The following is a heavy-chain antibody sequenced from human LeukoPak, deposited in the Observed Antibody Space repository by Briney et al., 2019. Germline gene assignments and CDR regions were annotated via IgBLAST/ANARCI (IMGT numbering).Heavy chain of an antibody. CDR2: INHSGST. V-gene: IGHV4-34*01. D-gene: IGHD3-3*01. CDR1: GGSFSGYY. J-gene: IGHJ5*02. Sequence: SETLSLTCAVYGGSFSGYYWSWIRQPPGKGLEWIGEINHSGSTNYNPSLKSRVTISVDTSKNQFSLKLSPVTAADTAVYYCARAAYYDFWSGYSSAGWFDPWGQGTLVTVSS. CDR3: ARAAYYDFWSGYSSAGWFDP.